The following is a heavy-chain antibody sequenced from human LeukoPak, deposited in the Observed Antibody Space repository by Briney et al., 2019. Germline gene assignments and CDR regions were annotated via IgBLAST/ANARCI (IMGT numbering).Heavy chain of an antibody. CDR2: INHSGST. Sequence: PSETLSLTCAVYGGSFSGYYWSWIRQPPGKGLEGIGEINHSGSTNYNPSLKSRVTMSVDTSKNQFSLKLSSVTAADTAVYYCARGDIVVVPAAIASWFDPWGQGTLVTVSS. J-gene: IGHJ5*02. CDR1: GGSFSGYY. CDR3: ARGDIVVVPAAIASWFDP. D-gene: IGHD2-2*02. V-gene: IGHV4-34*01.